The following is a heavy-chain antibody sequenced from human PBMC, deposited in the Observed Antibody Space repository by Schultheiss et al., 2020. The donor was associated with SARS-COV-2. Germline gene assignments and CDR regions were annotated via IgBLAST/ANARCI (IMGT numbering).Heavy chain of an antibody. CDR3: ARRTMVRGIRSDDWFDP. V-gene: IGHV4-59*04. D-gene: IGHD3-10*01. Sequence: SETLSLTCTVSGGSISSYYWSWIRQPPGKGLEWIGYIYYSGSTYYKPSLKSRATISVDTSKNQFSLRLSSVTAADTAVYYCARRTMVRGIRSDDWFDPWGQGTLVTVSS. CDR1: GGSISSYY. CDR2: IYYSGST. J-gene: IGHJ5*02.